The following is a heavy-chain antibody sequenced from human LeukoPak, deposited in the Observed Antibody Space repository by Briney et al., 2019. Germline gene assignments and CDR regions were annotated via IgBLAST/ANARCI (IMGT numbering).Heavy chain of an antibody. V-gene: IGHV1-2*02. Sequence: ASVKVSCRASGYTFTGYYMHWVRQAPGQGLEWMGWINPNSGGTKYAQKFQGRVTMTRDTSISTAYMELSRLTSDDTAVYYCASGGERYSSGWYGDYWGQGTLVTVSS. CDR2: INPNSGGT. CDR3: ASGGERYSSGWYGDY. CDR1: GYTFTGYY. J-gene: IGHJ4*02. D-gene: IGHD6-19*01.